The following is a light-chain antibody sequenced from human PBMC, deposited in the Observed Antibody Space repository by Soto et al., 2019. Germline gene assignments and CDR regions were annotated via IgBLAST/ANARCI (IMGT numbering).Light chain of an antibody. V-gene: IGKV3-15*01. CDR3: QQYDKWPWT. CDR2: GAS. Sequence: EIVMTQSPGTLSVSPGESATLSCRASQSVSSNLAWFQQKPGQAPRLLIYGASTRATGIPSRCSGSGSGRDFTVTISSLQAEDSAIYYCQQYDKWPWTFGQGTKLEIK. J-gene: IGKJ1*01. CDR1: QSVSSN.